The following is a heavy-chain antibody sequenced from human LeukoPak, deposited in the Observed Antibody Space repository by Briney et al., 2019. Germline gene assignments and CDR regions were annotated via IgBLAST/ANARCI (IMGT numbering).Heavy chain of an antibody. CDR3: ARQGPAVTLDY. D-gene: IGHD4-17*01. CDR2: ISPGDPDT. CDR1: GYTFTNYC. J-gene: IGHJ4*02. V-gene: IGHV5-51*01. Sequence: GESLKISCKGSGYTFTNYCIGWVRQMPGKGLEWMGIISPGDPDTRYSPSFQGLVTISVDKSISTAYLQWSSLKASDTAMYYCARQGPAVTLDYWGQGTLVTVSS.